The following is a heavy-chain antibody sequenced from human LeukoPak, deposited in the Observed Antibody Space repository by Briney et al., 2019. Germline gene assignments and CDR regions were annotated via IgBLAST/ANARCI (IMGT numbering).Heavy chain of an antibody. J-gene: IGHJ4*02. CDR2: ISGSGGST. V-gene: IGHV3-23*01. CDR3: AKDLGYTSCLDY. Sequence: HPGGSLRLSCAASGFTFSSYAMSWVRQAPGKGLEWVSAISGSGGSTYYADSVKGRFTISRDNSKNTLYLQMNSLRAEDTAVYYCAKDLGYTSCLDYWGQGTLVTVSS. CDR1: GFTFSSYA. D-gene: IGHD2-2*01.